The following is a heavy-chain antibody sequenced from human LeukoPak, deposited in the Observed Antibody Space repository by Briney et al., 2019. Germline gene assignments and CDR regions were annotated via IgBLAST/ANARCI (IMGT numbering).Heavy chain of an antibody. CDR2: IYYSGST. V-gene: IGHV4-39*01. CDR1: GGSISSSSYY. D-gene: IGHD2/OR15-2a*01. CDR3: ARAFSYYGMDV. J-gene: IGHJ6*02. Sequence: SETLSLTCTVSGGSISSSSYYWGWIRQPPGKGLEWIGSIYYSGSTYYNPSLKSRVTISVDTSKNQFSLKLSSVTAADTAVYYCARAFSYYGMDVWGQGTTVTVSS.